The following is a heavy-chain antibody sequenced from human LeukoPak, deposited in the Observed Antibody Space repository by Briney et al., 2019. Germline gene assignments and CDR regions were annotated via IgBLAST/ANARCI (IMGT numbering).Heavy chain of an antibody. V-gene: IGHV1-69*05. D-gene: IGHD3-22*01. Sequence: SSVKVSCKASGGTFSSYAISWVRQAPGQGLEWMGGIIPIFGTANYAQKFQGRVTITTDESTSTAYMELSSLRSEGTAVYYCARAQYYYDSSGYSWFDPWGQGTLVTVSS. J-gene: IGHJ5*02. CDR3: ARAQYYYDSSGYSWFDP. CDR2: IIPIFGTA. CDR1: GGTFSSYA.